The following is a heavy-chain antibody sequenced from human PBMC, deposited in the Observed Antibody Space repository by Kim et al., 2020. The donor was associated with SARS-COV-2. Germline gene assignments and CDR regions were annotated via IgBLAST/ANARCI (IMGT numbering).Heavy chain of an antibody. CDR2: ISYDGSNK. CDR1: GFTFSSYG. CDR3: AKDLSVNEQWLVLDY. J-gene: IGHJ4*02. D-gene: IGHD6-19*01. V-gene: IGHV3-30*18. Sequence: GGSLRLSCAASGFTFSSYGMHWVRQAPGKGLEWVAVISYDGSNKYYADSVKGRFTISRDNSKNTLYLQMNSLRAEDTAVYYCAKDLSVNEQWLVLDYWGQGTLVTVSS.